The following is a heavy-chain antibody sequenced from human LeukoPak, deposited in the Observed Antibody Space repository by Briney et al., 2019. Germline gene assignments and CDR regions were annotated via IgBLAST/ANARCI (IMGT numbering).Heavy chain of an antibody. J-gene: IGHJ4*02. D-gene: IGHD3-10*01. V-gene: IGHV4-4*07. CDR3: ARSDADYGSGSYLGFDY. Sequence: SETLSLTCTVSGNSFGDYYWSWIRQPAGKGLEWIGRIYTSGSTTYNPSLKSRVTMSVDTSKNQFSLKLSSVTAADTAVYYCARSDADYGSGSYLGFDYWGQGTLVTVSS. CDR1: GNSFGDYY. CDR2: IYTSGST.